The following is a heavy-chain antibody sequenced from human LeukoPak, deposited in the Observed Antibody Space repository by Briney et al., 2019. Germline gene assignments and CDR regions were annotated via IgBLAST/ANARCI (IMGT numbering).Heavy chain of an antibody. CDR1: GGSISNYH. D-gene: IGHD4-17*01. Sequence: SETLSLTCIVSGGSISNYHWSWIRQPPGKGLEWIGYVSYTGSTNCNPSLKSRVTMSVDTSKNQFSLSLSSVTAADTAMYYCARASTVTTWSLGYWGQGILVTVSS. CDR3: ARASTVTTWSLGY. CDR2: VSYTGST. J-gene: IGHJ4*02. V-gene: IGHV4-59*01.